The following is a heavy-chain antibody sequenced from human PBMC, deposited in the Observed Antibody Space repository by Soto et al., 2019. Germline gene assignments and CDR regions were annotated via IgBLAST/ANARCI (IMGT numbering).Heavy chain of an antibody. CDR2: IYASGST. CDR1: GGSISPYY. CDR3: ARGGMVIIPTATAFDY. J-gene: IGHJ4*02. Sequence: SETLSLTCTVSGGSISPYYWSWIRQPAGKGLEWIGRIYASGSTNYNPSLKGRVTMSVATSKNQFSLKLSSVTAADTAVYYCARGGMVIIPTATAFDYWGQGTLVTVS. V-gene: IGHV4-4*07. D-gene: IGHD2-2*01.